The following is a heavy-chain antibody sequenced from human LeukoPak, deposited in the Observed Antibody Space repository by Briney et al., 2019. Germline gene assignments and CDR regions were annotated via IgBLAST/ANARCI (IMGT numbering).Heavy chain of an antibody. CDR1: GGSMDNINLY. CDR3: DGRGSNSGTFDV. J-gene: IGHJ3*01. CDR2: IYTSGGT. Sequence: PSETLSLTCSVSGGSMDNINLYWTWIRQPAGKTLEWIGRIYTSGGTTYHPSLKSRVTMSVDRSNNHFSLNLGSVTAADTGVYYCDGRGSNSGTFDVWGPGTIVIVSS. D-gene: IGHD6-13*01. V-gene: IGHV4-4*07.